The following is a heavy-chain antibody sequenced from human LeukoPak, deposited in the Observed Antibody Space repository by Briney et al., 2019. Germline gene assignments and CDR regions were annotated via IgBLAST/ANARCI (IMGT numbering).Heavy chain of an antibody. Sequence: SETLSLTCAVYGGSFSGYYWSWIRQPPGKELEWIGEINHSGSTNYNPSLKSRVTISVDTSKNQFSLKLSSVTAADTAVYYCARGPTYYDFWSGYSLDYWGQGTLVTVSS. V-gene: IGHV4-34*01. CDR3: ARGPTYYDFWSGYSLDY. J-gene: IGHJ4*02. D-gene: IGHD3-3*01. CDR1: GGSFSGYY. CDR2: INHSGST.